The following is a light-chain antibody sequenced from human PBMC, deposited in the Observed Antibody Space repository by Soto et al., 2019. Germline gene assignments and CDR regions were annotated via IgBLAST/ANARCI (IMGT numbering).Light chain of an antibody. CDR1: SSDVGGYDY. CDR3: SSYSISTAYL. Sequence: QSAVAQPASVPGSPGQSMTISCTGTSSDVGGYDYVSWYQLHPGKAPKLMVFEVSNRPSGVSYRFSGSKSGNTASLTSSGLQAEDEADYFCSSYSISTAYLFGTGTKVTVL. J-gene: IGLJ1*01. CDR2: EVS. V-gene: IGLV2-14*01.